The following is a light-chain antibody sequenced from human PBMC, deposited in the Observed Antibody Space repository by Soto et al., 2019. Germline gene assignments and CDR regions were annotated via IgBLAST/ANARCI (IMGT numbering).Light chain of an antibody. CDR2: DVT. CDR1: SSDVGAYNY. CDR3: SSYTNSDTYF. Sequence: QSVLTQPASVSGSPGQSITISCTGTSSDVGAYNYVSWYQQYPGKANKLILYDVTHRPSGVSYRFSGSKSDNTASLTISGLQPEDEADYYCSSYTNSDTYFFGTGTRSPS. J-gene: IGLJ1*01. V-gene: IGLV2-14*03.